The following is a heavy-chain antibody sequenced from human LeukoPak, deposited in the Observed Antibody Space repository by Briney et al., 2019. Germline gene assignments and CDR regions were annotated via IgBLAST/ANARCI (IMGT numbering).Heavy chain of an antibody. CDR1: GFTFSSYA. CDR2: IWYDGSNK. D-gene: IGHD6-6*01. V-gene: IGHV3-33*08. CDR3: ARGSIAARQPYFDY. Sequence: PGGSLRLSCAASGFTFSSYAMNWVRQAPGKGLEWVAVIWYDGSNKYYADSVKGRFTISRDNSKNTLYLQMNSLRAEDTAVYYCARGSIAARQPYFDYWGQGTLVTVSS. J-gene: IGHJ4*02.